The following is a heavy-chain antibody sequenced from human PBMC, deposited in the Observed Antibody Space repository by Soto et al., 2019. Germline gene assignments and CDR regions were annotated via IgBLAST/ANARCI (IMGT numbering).Heavy chain of an antibody. CDR1: GGSITNYY. CDR2: IQYSGYS. V-gene: IGHV4-59*08. CDR3: ARHGFGSLHGLVDV. D-gene: IGHD3-10*01. J-gene: IGHJ6*02. Sequence: QVQLQESGPGLVKPSETLSLTCTVSGGSITNYYCSWFRQPPGKGLEWIGYIQYSGYSAYNLSLKWRVTMSMDTSKTQFSLMLESGTATDTAVYYCARHGFGSLHGLVDVWGQGTTVIVSS.